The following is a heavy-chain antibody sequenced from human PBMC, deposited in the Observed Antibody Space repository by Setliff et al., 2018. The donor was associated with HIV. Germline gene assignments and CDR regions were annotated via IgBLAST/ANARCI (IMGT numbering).Heavy chain of an antibody. CDR2: IYMTGGT. Sequence: SETLSLTCTVSGGSVNTYYWTWIRQPAGRGLEWIGRIYMTGGTSSNPSLRGRVIMSLDTSKTQSSLKLSSVTAADTAVHYCARATSSPGSTPDWGQGILVTVSS. V-gene: IGHV4-4*07. J-gene: IGHJ4*02. CDR1: GGSVNTYY. CDR3: ARATSSPGSTPD. D-gene: IGHD6-6*01.